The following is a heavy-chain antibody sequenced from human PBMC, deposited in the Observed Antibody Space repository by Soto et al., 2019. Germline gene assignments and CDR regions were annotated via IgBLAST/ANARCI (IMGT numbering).Heavy chain of an antibody. CDR1: GYSFTSYW. CDR2: IYPGDSDT. CDR3: ARLAYLVLRASAYYGMDF. Sequence: GESLKISCKGSGYSFTSYWIGWVRQMPGKGLEWMGIIYPGDSDTRYSPSFQGQVTISADKSISTAYLQWSSLKASDTAMYYCARLAYLVLRASAYYGMDFWGQGTTVPVSS. D-gene: IGHD3-10*01. J-gene: IGHJ6*02. V-gene: IGHV5-51*01.